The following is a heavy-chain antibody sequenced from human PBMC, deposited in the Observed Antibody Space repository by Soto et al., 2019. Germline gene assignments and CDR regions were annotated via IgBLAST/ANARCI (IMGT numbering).Heavy chain of an antibody. Sequence: SETLSLTCSVSGASIRSGGYYRSWLRQSPGKGLEWIGHIYYTGSTFYSPSLKSRLTISLDTSKNQFSLYLRSVTAADTAMYYCARIEMASIKWGRGTLVTVSS. CDR2: IYYTGST. CDR1: GASIRSGGYY. J-gene: IGHJ4*02. CDR3: ARIEMASIK. V-gene: IGHV4-31*03.